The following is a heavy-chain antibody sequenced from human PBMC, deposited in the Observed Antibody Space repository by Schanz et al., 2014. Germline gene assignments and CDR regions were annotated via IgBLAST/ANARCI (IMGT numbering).Heavy chain of an antibody. J-gene: IGHJ4*02. V-gene: IGHV1-8*01. Sequence: QVQLVQSGAEVRKPGASVKVSCKASGYTFISYDINWVRQAPGQGLEWLGWMNPNSGNPGFAQKFRGRVTMTRNTSMSTAYIELHILTSEDTAVYYCARAPTAYCSDTSCLGTPFDYGGQGTLVTCSS. CDR2: MNPNSGNP. CDR3: ARAPTAYCSDTSCLGTPFDY. CDR1: GYTFISYD. D-gene: IGHD2-2*01.